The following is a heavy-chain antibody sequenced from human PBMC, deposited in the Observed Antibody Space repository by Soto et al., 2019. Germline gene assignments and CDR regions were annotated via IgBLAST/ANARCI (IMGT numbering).Heavy chain of an antibody. J-gene: IGHJ5*02. D-gene: IGHD3-3*01. CDR2: INAGNGNT. CDR1: GYTFTSYA. V-gene: IGHV1-3*01. CDR3: ETDLYYYDFWSGYSSWIDP. Sequence: ASVKVSCKASGYTFTSYAMHWVRQAPGQRLEWMGWINAGNGNTKYSQKFQGRVTITRDTSASTAYMELSSLRSEDTAVYYCETDLYYYDFWSGYSSWIDPWGQGTLVTVSS.